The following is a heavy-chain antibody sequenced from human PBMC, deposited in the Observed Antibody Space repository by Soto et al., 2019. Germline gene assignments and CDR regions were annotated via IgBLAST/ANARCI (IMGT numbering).Heavy chain of an antibody. CDR2: TYYRSKWYN. Sequence: SQTLSLTCAISGDSVSSNSVAWNWIRQSPSRGLEWLGRTYYRSKWYNDYAVSVKSRIIINSDTSKNQFSLQLNSLTPEDTAVYYCARDKLDNRYFDLWGRGTLVTVSS. CDR3: ARDKLDNRYFDL. J-gene: IGHJ2*01. D-gene: IGHD1-1*01. V-gene: IGHV6-1*01. CDR1: GDSVSSNSVA.